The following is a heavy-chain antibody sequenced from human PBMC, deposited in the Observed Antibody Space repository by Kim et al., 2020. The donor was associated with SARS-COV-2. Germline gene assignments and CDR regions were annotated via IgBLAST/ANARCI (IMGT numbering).Heavy chain of an antibody. CDR3: AALDTVQVPGGI. D-gene: IGHD3-10*01. J-gene: IGHJ4*02. V-gene: IGHV3-7*01. Sequence: YVHSVKGRFTMSRDNANNSLYLQMSSLRTEDTAIYYCAALDTVQVPGGIWGQGTLVTVSS.